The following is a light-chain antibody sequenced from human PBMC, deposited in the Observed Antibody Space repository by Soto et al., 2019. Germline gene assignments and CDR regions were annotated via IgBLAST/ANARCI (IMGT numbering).Light chain of an antibody. Sequence: QSALTQHASVSGSPGQSITISCTGTSSDVGGYNYVSWYQQHPGKAPKLMIYDVSNRPSGVSNRFSGSKSGNTASLTISGLQAEDEADYYCGSYTSSSTYVFGTGTKVTVL. CDR2: DVS. V-gene: IGLV2-14*01. CDR3: GSYTSSSTYV. J-gene: IGLJ1*01. CDR1: SSDVGGYNY.